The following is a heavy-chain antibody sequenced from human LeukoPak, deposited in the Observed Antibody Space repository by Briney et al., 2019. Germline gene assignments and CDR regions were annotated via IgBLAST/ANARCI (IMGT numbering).Heavy chain of an antibody. CDR2: FIPFFGTG. J-gene: IGHJ6*03. V-gene: IGHV1-69*01. CDR3: ARGYYYDSGSHYDYYYYMDV. CDR1: GGTFSSYP. Sequence: SVKVSCKASGGTFSSYPISWVRQAPGQGLEWMGGFIPFFGTGNYAQKFQGRVTITADESTSTAYMELSRLRSEDTAVYYCARGYYYDSGSHYDYYYYMDVWGKGTTVTVSS. D-gene: IGHD3-22*01.